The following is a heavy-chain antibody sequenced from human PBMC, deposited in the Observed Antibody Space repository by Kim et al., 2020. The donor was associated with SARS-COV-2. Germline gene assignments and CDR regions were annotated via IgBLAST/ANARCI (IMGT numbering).Heavy chain of an antibody. D-gene: IGHD2-21*02. V-gene: IGHV4-39*01. CDR1: GGSISSSSYY. J-gene: IGHJ2*01. CDR2: IYYSGST. Sequence: SETLSLTCTVSGGSISSSSYYWGWIRQPPGKGLEWIGSIYYSGSTYYNPSLKSRVTISVDTSKNQFSLKLSSVTAADTAVYYCARHPPGPVVTPVWYFDLWGRGTLVTVSS. CDR3: ARHPPGPVVTPVWYFDL.